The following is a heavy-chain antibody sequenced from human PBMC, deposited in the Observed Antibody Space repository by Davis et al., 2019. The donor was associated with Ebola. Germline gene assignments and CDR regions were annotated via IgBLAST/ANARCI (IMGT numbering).Heavy chain of an antibody. V-gene: IGHV5-10-1*04. D-gene: IGHD6-6*01. CDR3: ARMGWDSSSSVDY. Sequence: GESLKISCKGSGYSFSNYWIGWVRQMPGKGLEWMGRIDPSDSYTNYSPSFQGQVTISADKSISTAYLQWSSLKASDTAMYYCARMGWDSSSSVDYWGQGTLVTVSS. CDR2: IDPSDSYT. J-gene: IGHJ4*02. CDR1: GYSFSNYW.